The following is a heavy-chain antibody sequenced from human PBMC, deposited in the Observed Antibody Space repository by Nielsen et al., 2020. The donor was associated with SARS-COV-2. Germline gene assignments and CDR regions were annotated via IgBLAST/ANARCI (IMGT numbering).Heavy chain of an antibody. V-gene: IGHV3-23*01. CDR3: TKGAQLGDY. CDR1: GFTFSSYA. CDR2: ISGSGLSP. J-gene: IGHJ4*02. D-gene: IGHD6-13*01. Sequence: GGSLRLSCEASGFTFSSYAMNWVRQAPGKGLEWVSTISGSGLSPFYADSVKGRFTVSRDNSKNTVYLQMNSLRVEDTAIYYCTKGAQLGDYWGQGTLVTVSS.